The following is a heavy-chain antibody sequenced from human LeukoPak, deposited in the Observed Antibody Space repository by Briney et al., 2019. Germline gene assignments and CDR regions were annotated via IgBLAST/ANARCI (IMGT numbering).Heavy chain of an antibody. CDR2: IWFDGSNK. V-gene: IGHV3-33*01. Sequence: GGSLRLSCAASGFTFGNYGMHWVRQAPGKGLEWVAVIWFDGSNKDYADSVKGRFTISRDNSKNTLYLQMNSLRAEDTAVYSFARGLTPILTGYSDALDIWGQGTMVNVSS. J-gene: IGHJ3*02. CDR3: ARGLTPILTGYSDALDI. D-gene: IGHD3-9*01. CDR1: GFTFGNYG.